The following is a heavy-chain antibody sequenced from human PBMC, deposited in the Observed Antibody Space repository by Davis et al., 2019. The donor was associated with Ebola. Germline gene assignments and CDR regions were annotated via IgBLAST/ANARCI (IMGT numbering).Heavy chain of an antibody. Sequence: SETLSLTCAVYGGSFSGYYWSWIRQPPGKGLEWIGEINHSGSTNYNPSLESRVTISVDTSENQFSLKLSSVTAADTAVYYCARAHAFWSGYYVDYWGQGTLVTVSS. CDR2: INHSGST. J-gene: IGHJ4*02. D-gene: IGHD3-3*01. V-gene: IGHV4-34*01. CDR1: GGSFSGYY. CDR3: ARAHAFWSGYYVDY.